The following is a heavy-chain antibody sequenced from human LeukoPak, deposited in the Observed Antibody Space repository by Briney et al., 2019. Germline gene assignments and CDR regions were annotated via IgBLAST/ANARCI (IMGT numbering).Heavy chain of an antibody. D-gene: IGHD6-19*01. V-gene: IGHV4-59*04. J-gene: IGHJ3*02. CDR1: GGSISSYY. CDR3: ARHVLSSSKAFDI. CDR2: IYYSGST. Sequence: SETLSLTCTVSGGSISSYYWSWIRQPPGKGLEWIGYIYYSGSTYYNPSLKSRVTISVDTSKNQFSLKLSSVTAADTAVYYCARHVLSSSKAFDIWGQGTMVTVSS.